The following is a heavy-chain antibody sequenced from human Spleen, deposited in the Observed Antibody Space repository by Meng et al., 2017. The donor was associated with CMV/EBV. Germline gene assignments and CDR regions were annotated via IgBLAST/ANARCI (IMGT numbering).Heavy chain of an antibody. CDR3: ARDRGVPAAPDY. V-gene: IGHV4-34*01. CDR1: GGSFSGYY. J-gene: IGHJ4*02. Sequence: QGQLQQWGAGILKPSETLSLTCAVYGGSFSGYYWSWIRQPPGKGLEWIGEINHSGSTNYNPSLKSRVTISVDTSKNQFSLKLSSVTAADTAVYYCARDRGVPAAPDYWGQGTLVTVSS. CDR2: INHSGST. D-gene: IGHD2-2*01.